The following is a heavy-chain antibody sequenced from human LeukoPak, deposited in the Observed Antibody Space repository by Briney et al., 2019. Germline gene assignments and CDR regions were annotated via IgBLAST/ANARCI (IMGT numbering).Heavy chain of an antibody. CDR3: TTGLVLLRTRFDP. D-gene: IGHD6-19*01. CDR2: IKSKTDGGTT. J-gene: IGHJ5*02. CDR1: GFTFSNAW. Sequence: GGSLRLSCAASGFTFSNAWMSWVRQAPGKGLEWVGRIKSKTDGGTTDYAAPVKGRFTISRDDSKNTLYLQMNSLKTEDTAVYYCTTGLVLLRTRFDPWGQGTLVTVSS. V-gene: IGHV3-15*01.